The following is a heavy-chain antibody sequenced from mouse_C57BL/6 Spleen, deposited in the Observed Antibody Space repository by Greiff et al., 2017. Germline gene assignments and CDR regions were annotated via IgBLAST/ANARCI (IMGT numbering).Heavy chain of an antibody. V-gene: IGHV10-1*01. J-gene: IGHJ1*03. Sequence: EVKLVESGGGLVQPKGSLKLSCAASGFSFNTYAMNWVRQAPGKGLEWVARIRSKSNNYATYYDDSVKDRFTISRDDSKSMLYLQMNNLKTEDTAMYYCVRHVGGYFDVWGTGTTVTVSS. CDR2: IRSKSNNYAT. CDR3: VRHVGGYFDV. CDR1: GFSFNTYA. D-gene: IGHD3-3*01.